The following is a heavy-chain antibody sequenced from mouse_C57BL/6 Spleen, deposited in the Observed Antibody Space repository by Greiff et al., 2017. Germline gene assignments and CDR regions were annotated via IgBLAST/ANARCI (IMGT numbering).Heavy chain of an antibody. CDR1: GYTFTSYW. V-gene: IGHV1-50*01. CDR3: ARGYGSSYGGYFDV. J-gene: IGHJ1*03. D-gene: IGHD1-1*01. Sequence: QVHVKQPGAELVKPGASVKLSCKASGYTFTSYWMQWVKQRPGQGLEWIGEIDPSDSYTNYNQKFKGKATLTVDTSSSTAYMQLSSLTSEDSAVYYCARGYGSSYGGYFDVWGTGTTVTVSS. CDR2: IDPSDSYT.